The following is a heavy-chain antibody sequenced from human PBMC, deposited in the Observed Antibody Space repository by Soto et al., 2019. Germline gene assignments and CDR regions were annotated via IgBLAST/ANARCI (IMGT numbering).Heavy chain of an antibody. V-gene: IGHV3-64D*06. CDR3: VRDIVVVVATSDY. CDR2: INTNGGTP. J-gene: IGHJ4*02. CDR1: GFAFSSYA. Sequence: PVGSLRLSCSASGFAFSSYAMHWVRQAPGKGLEYVSSINTNGGTPYYADSVKGRFTISRDNSKNRLYLQMSSLRSEDTAVYYCVRDIVVVVATSDYWGQGTLVTVSS. D-gene: IGHD2-21*01.